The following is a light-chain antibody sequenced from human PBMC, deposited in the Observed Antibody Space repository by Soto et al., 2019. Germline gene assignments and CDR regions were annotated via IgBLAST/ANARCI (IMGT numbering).Light chain of an antibody. J-gene: IGKJ3*01. Sequence: EIVLTQSPGTLSLSPGDRATLSCRASQHAPSSSLAWYQQKPGQAPRLLIYGASSGATGVPDRFSGSGSGTDFTLTISRLEPEDFAVYYCQHYGISPFSFGPGTKVDV. CDR1: QHAPSSS. CDR3: QHYGISPFS. CDR2: GAS. V-gene: IGKV3-20*01.